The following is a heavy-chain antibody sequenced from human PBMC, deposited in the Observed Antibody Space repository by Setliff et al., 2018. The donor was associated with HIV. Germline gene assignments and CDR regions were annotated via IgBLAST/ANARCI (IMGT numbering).Heavy chain of an antibody. J-gene: IGHJ6*03. CDR3: ARGRWIRVSAAIMYYYYYYMDV. V-gene: IGHV4-34*01. CDR1: GGSFSGYY. Sequence: SETLSLTCAVYGGSFSGYYWSWMRQPPGKGLEWIGEINHSGSTTYNPSLKSGVIISVDTSKNQFSLKLSSVTAADTALYYCARGRWIRVSAAIMYYYYYYMDVWGRGTTVTVSS. CDR2: INHSGST. D-gene: IGHD2-2*01.